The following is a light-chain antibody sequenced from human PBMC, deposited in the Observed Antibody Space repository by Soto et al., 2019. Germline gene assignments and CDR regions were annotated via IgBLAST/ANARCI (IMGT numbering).Light chain of an antibody. CDR2: GAS. CDR1: RTINTY. J-gene: IGKJ1*01. Sequence: DVLMTQSPSCLSAAVGDTITITFRASRTINTYLNWFQQKPGEPPRLLIYGASTLHDGVPSRFSGSGSGTDFTLTISSLQPEDFATYYCQQSYSTPRTFGQGTKVDIK. CDR3: QQSYSTPRT. V-gene: IGKV1-39*01.